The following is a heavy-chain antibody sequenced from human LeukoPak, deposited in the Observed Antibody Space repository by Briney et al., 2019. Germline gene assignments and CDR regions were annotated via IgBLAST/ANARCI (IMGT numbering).Heavy chain of an antibody. V-gene: IGHV4-34*01. J-gene: IGHJ4*02. D-gene: IGHD3-3*02. CDR2: INHSGST. Sequence: SETLSLTCAVYGGSFSGYYWSWIRHPPGKGLEWIGEINHSGSTNYNPSLKSRVTISVETSKNQFSLKLSSVTAADTAVYYCASAQFWSGYSTFDYWGQGTLVTVSS. CDR3: ASAQFWSGYSTFDY. CDR1: GGSFSGYY.